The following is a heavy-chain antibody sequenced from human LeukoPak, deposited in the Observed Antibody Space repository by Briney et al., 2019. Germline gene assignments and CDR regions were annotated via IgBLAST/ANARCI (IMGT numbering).Heavy chain of an antibody. CDR3: ARDSGRAYDMDI. CDR2: ITKSSRII. CDR1: GFTFSSYS. D-gene: IGHD3-10*01. Sequence: GGSLRLSCAASGFTFSSYSMNWVRQAPGKGLEWVSYITKSSRIIYYADSVKGRFTISRDNAKNSLYLQMNSLRDEDTAVYYCARDSGRAYDMDIWGQGTTVTVSS. J-gene: IGHJ6*02. V-gene: IGHV3-48*02.